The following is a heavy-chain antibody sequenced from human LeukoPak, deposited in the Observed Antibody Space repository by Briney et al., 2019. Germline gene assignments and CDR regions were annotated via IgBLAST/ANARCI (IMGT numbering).Heavy chain of an antibody. D-gene: IGHD6-19*01. CDR3: GKTTAGYSSGRYPGWPVDY. CDR2: IFGSGGSA. J-gene: IGHJ4*02. Sequence: GGSLRLSCAASGFTFNSYAMHWVRQAPGKGLEWVSRIFGSGGSAHYADSVKGRFTISRDNSKNTVYLQMDSLRAEDTAVYYCGKTTAGYSSGRYPGWPVDYWGQGTLVTVSS. CDR1: GFTFNSYA. V-gene: IGHV3-23*01.